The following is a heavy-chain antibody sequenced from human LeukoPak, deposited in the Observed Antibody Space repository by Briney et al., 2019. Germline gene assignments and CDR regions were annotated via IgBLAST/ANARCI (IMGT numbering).Heavy chain of an antibody. Sequence: ASVKVSCKASGYTFTSYDINWVRQATGQGLEGMGWMNPNSGNTGYAQKFQGRVTITRNTSISTAYMELSSLRSEDTAVYYCARGPNYYDSSGYYYLDYWGQGTLVTVSS. V-gene: IGHV1-8*03. J-gene: IGHJ4*02. D-gene: IGHD3-22*01. CDR3: ARGPNYYDSSGYYYLDY. CDR1: GYTFTSYD. CDR2: MNPNSGNT.